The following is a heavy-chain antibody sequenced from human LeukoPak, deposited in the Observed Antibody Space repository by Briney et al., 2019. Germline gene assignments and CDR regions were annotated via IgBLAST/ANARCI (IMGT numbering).Heavy chain of an antibody. J-gene: IGHJ6*03. CDR1: GGSISGYY. CDR3: ARGVLDDSSGYYYYYYYMDV. CDR2: IYYSGST. V-gene: IGHV4-59*01. Sequence: PSETLSLTCTVSGGSISGYYWSWIRQPPGKGLEWIGYIYYSGSTNYNPSLKSRVTISVDTSKNQFSLKLSSVTAADTAVYYCARGVLDDSSGYYYYYYYMDVWGKGTTVTVSS. D-gene: IGHD3-22*01.